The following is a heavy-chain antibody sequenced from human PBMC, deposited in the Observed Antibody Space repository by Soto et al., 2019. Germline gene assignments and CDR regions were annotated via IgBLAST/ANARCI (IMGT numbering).Heavy chain of an antibody. V-gene: IGHV4-39*01. CDR1: GGSISSRSYY. Sequence: QLQLQESGPGLVKPSETLSLTCTVSGGSISSRSYYWGWIRQPPGKGLEWIGSIYYSGNAYYNPSLKSRVAVSVATSKNQFSLKVTSVTATDTAVYYCARHKDTSSRYLLPDFWGQGTLVTVSS. CDR3: ARHKDTSSRYLLPDF. CDR2: IYYSGNA. J-gene: IGHJ4*02. D-gene: IGHD6-13*01.